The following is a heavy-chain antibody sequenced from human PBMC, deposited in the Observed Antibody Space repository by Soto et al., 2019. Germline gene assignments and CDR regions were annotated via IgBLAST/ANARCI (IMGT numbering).Heavy chain of an antibody. D-gene: IGHD2-2*01. CDR3: AGEGVTCSMSLPWMGYHYYGLAV. Sequence: QVQLVQSGAEVKKPGSSVKVSCRASGGTFNSHTISWVRQAPGQGLEWMGGIMPMFGVTNYARKFQGRLTMTANESTTTAYMEVSSLTSDDTVVYYCAGEGVTCSMSLPWMGYHYYGLAVWGQGPTV. V-gene: IGHV1-69*12. J-gene: IGHJ6*02. CDR1: GGTFNSHT. CDR2: IMPMFGVT.